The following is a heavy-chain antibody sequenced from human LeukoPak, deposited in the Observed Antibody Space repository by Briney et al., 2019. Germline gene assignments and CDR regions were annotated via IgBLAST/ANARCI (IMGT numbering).Heavy chain of an antibody. CDR1: GYTFTGYY. CDR3: ARDHCVSSGCYEDYYYGMDV. D-gene: IGHD6-25*01. CDR2: INPNSGGT. J-gene: IGHJ6*02. V-gene: IGHV1-2*02. Sequence: GSSVTVSCKASGYTFTGYYMQWVRRAPGQGLEWMGWINPNSGGTNYAQKFQGRVTMTRDTSISTAYMELSRLRSDDTAVYFCARDHCVSSGCYEDYYYGMDVWGRGATGAVSS.